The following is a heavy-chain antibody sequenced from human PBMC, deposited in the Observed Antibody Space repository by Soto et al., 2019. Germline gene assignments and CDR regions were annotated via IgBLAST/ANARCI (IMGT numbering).Heavy chain of an antibody. D-gene: IGHD2-15*01. V-gene: IGHV5-10-1*01. J-gene: IGHJ4*02. CDR1: GYSFTSYW. CDR2: IDPSDSYT. Sequence: PGESLKIACKGSGYSFTSYWISWVRQMPGKGLEWMGRIDPSDSYTNYSPSFQGHVTISADKSISTAYLQWSSLKASDTAMYYCASARRSYCSGGSCYGLFDYWGQGTLVTVSS. CDR3: ASARRSYCSGGSCYGLFDY.